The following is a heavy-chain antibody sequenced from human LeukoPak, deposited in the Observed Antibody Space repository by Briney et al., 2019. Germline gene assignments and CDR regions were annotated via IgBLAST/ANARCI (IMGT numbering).Heavy chain of an antibody. CDR2: IDSGGTT. V-gene: IGHV3-53*04. J-gene: IGHJ6*02. Sequence: GGSLRLSCAASGSNVTYNYMTWVRQAPGKGLEWVSLIDSGGTTYYADSLKGRFTISRHTSNNALFLQMNSLRPEDTAVYYCARTSYYNDMDVWGQGTTVTVSS. CDR3: ARTSYYNDMDV. CDR1: GSNVTYNY.